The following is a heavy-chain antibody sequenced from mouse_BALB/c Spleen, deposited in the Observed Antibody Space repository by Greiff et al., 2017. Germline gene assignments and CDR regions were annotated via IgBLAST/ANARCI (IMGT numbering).Heavy chain of an antibody. V-gene: IGHV5-6-4*01. Sequence: EVKLMESGGGLVKPGGSLKLSCAASGFTFSSYTMSWVRQTPEKRLEWVATISSGGSYTYYPDSVKGRFTISRDNAKNTLYLQMSSLKSEDTAMYYCTREGAYYGNDEEDYYAMDYWGQGTSVTVSS. CDR2: ISSGGSYT. D-gene: IGHD2-9*01. CDR3: TREGAYYGNDEEDYYAMDY. CDR1: GFTFSSYT. J-gene: IGHJ4*01.